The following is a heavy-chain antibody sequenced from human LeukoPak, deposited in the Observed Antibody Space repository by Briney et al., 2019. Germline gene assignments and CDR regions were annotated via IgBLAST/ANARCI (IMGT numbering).Heavy chain of an antibody. Sequence: ASVKVSCKASGYTFNWYGISWVRQAPGQGPEWMGWINTNNGDTNYVQKLQGRVTMTTDASTSTAYMELRSLRSDDTAVYYCARWVAIPRFFDSWGQGTLVTVSS. D-gene: IGHD5-12*01. V-gene: IGHV1-18*01. J-gene: IGHJ4*02. CDR3: ARWVAIPRFFDS. CDR2: INTNNGDT. CDR1: GYTFNWYG.